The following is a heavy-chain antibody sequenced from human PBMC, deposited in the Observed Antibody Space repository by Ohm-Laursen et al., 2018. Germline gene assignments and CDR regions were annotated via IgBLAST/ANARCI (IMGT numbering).Heavy chain of an antibody. Sequence: SETLSLTWAVYGGSFSGYYWSWIRQPAGEGLEWIGRIYSSGSTDYNPSLKSRVTLSVDTSKNQFSLKLTSVAAADTAVYYCARTQANYYYFDYWGQGALVTVSS. CDR1: GGSFSGYY. CDR2: IYSSGST. V-gene: IGHV4-59*10. J-gene: IGHJ4*02. D-gene: IGHD4/OR15-4a*01. CDR3: ARTQANYYYFDY.